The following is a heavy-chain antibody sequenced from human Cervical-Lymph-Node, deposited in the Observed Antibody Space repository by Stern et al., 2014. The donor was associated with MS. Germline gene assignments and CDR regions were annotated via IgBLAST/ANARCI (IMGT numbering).Heavy chain of an antibody. CDR1: GFTFSRYW. Sequence: VQLVESGGGLVQPGGSLRLSCAASGFTFSRYWMSWVRQAPGKGLEWVANIKQDGSEKYYVDSVKGRLTISRDNAKNSLYLQMDSLRVEDTAVYYCAGYSSGLFDCWGQGTLVTVSS. CDR3: AGYSSGLFDC. V-gene: IGHV3-7*01. CDR2: IKQDGSEK. D-gene: IGHD6-19*01. J-gene: IGHJ4*02.